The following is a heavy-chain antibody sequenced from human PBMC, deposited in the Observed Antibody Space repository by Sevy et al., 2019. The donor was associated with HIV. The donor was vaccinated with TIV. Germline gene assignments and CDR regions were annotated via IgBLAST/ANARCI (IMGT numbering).Heavy chain of an antibody. CDR1: GFTFSTYT. CDR2: ISGFSSYI. V-gene: IGHV3-21*01. J-gene: IGHJ4*01. D-gene: IGHD2-2*01. CDR3: ARDGRCTSTSCRLYFDY. Sequence: GGSLRLSCAVSGFTFSTYTMNWVRQAPGKGLEWVSSISGFSSYIYYADSVKGRFTISRDNAKNSLYLQMNSLRAEDTAVYYCARDGRCTSTSCRLYFDYWGQGTLVAVSS.